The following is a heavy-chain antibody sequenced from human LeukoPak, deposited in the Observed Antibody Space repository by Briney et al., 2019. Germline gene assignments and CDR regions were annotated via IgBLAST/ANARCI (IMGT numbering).Heavy chain of an antibody. J-gene: IGHJ4*02. D-gene: IGHD3-3*01. CDR1: GYTFTGYY. CDR3: AREFPGPVYYDFL. V-gene: IGHV1-2*02. CDR2: INPNSGGT. Sequence: VASVKVSCKASGYTFTGYYMHWVRQAPGQGLEWMGWINPNSGGTNYAQKFQGRVTMTRDMSTSTVYMELSSLRSEDTAVYYCAREFPGPVYYDFLWGQGTLVTVSS.